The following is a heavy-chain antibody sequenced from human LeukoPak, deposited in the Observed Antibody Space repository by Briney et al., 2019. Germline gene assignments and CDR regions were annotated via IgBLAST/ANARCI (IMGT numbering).Heavy chain of an antibody. D-gene: IGHD3-3*01. CDR3: ARSGYYSYGMDV. Sequence: PSETLSLTCTVSGGSVSSGSYYWSWIRQPPGKGLEWIGYIYYSGSTYYNPSLKSRVTISVDRSKNQFSLKLSSVTAADTAVYYCARSGYYSYGMDVWGQGTTVTVSS. CDR2: IYYSGST. CDR1: GGSVSSGSYY. J-gene: IGHJ6*02. V-gene: IGHV4-61*01.